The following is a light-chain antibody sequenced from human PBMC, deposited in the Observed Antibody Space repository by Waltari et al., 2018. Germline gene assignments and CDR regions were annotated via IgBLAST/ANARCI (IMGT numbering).Light chain of an antibody. J-gene: IGKJ4*01. CDR3: QQYSTSPLT. CDR2: GAS. V-gene: IGKV3-20*01. Sequence: EIVLTQSPGTLSLSPGERATLSCRASQSVSSNYLAWYQQKPGQAPRLLIYGASSRATGIPDRFSGSGSGTDFTLTISRLEPEDFAAYYCQQYSTSPLTFGGGTKVEIK. CDR1: QSVSSNY.